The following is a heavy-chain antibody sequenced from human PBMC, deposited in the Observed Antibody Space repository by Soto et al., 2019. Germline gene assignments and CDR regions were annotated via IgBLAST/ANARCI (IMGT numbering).Heavy chain of an antibody. Sequence: EVQMVESGGGLVQPGGSLRLSCAASGFTVSSNYMSWVRQAPGKGLEWVSVIYSGGSTYYADSVKGRFTISRDNSKNTLYLQVNSLRAEDTAVYYCARKEWRGNGMDVWGQGTTVTVSS. CDR1: GFTVSSNY. CDR3: ARKEWRGNGMDV. J-gene: IGHJ6*02. D-gene: IGHD3-3*01. V-gene: IGHV3-66*01. CDR2: IYSGGST.